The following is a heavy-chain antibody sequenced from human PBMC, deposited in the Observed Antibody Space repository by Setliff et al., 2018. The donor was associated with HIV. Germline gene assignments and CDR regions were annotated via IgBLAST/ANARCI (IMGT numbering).Heavy chain of an antibody. Sequence: PSETLSLTCTVSGGSISSYYWSWIRQPAGKGLEWIGRIYTSGTTNYKPSLNSRVTMSVDTSKNQFSLRLYSATAADTAVYYCARIASVAGAYYFDYWGQGALVTVSS. CDR2: IYTSGTT. CDR1: GGSISSYY. J-gene: IGHJ4*02. D-gene: IGHD2-21*01. CDR3: ARIASVAGAYYFDY. V-gene: IGHV4-4*07.